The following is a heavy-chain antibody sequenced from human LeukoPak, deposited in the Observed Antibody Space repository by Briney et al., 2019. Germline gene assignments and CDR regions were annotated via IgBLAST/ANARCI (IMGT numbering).Heavy chain of an antibody. Sequence: PGRSLRLSCAASGFTFSSYAMHWVRQAPGKGLEWVSYISSSSSTIYYADSVKGRFTISRDNAKNSLYLQMNSLRAEDTAVYYCARDPGGWFGSYYYYMDVWGKGTTVTVSS. CDR3: ARDPGGWFGSYYYYMDV. J-gene: IGHJ6*03. D-gene: IGHD3-10*01. V-gene: IGHV3-48*01. CDR1: GFTFSSYA. CDR2: ISSSSSTI.